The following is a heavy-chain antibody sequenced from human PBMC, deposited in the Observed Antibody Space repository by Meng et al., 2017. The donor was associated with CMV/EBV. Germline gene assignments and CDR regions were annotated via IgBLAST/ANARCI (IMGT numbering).Heavy chain of an antibody. D-gene: IGHD6-19*01. CDR3: ARDSAVAGVVDY. J-gene: IGHJ4*02. Sequence: HLQQLGPGLAKRSAALSVTFTCSGGSTSSSISYWGWIRQPPGKGLEWIGSIYYSGSTYYNPSLKRRVTISVDTSKNQFSLKLSSVTAADTAVYYCARDSAVAGVVDYWGQGTLVTVSS. CDR1: GGSTSSSISY. CDR2: IYYSGST. V-gene: IGHV4-39*07.